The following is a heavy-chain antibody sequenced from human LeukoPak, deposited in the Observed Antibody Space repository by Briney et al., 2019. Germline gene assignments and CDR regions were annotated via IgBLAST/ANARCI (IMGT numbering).Heavy chain of an antibody. CDR3: ARESSEPLDY. CDR1: GFTFSSFG. J-gene: IGHJ4*02. D-gene: IGHD3-10*01. CDR2: IWYDGSDK. V-gene: IGHV3-33*01. Sequence: GGSLRLSCGASGFTFSSFGMHWLRQAPGKGLEWVAIIWYDGSDKYYSESVKGRFTISRDNAKNTLYLQMGSLRAEDTAVYYCARESSEPLDYWGQGTLVTVSS.